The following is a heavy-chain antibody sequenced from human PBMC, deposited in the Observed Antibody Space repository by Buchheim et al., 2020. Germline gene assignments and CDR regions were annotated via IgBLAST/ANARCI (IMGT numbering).Heavy chain of an antibody. J-gene: IGHJ4*02. CDR2: INHSGST. CDR3: ARVGGLRFLEWLFHYFDY. CDR1: GGSFSGYY. D-gene: IGHD3-3*01. Sequence: QVQLQQWGAGLLKPSETLSLTCAVYGGSFSGYYWSWIRQPPGKGLEWIGEINHSGSTNYNPSLKSRVTISVETSKNKFSLKLSSVTAADTAVYYCARVGGLRFLEWLFHYFDYWGQGTL. V-gene: IGHV4-34*01.